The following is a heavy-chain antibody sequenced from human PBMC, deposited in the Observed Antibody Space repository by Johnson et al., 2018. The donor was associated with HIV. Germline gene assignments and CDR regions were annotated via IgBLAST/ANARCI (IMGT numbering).Heavy chain of an antibody. V-gene: IGHV3-15*01. Sequence: VQLVESGGGVVQPGRSLRLSCPASGFTFSDASMSWVRQAPGKGLEWVGRIKSKTDGGTTASAEPVTGGITISRDDSKNTLYLQMNSLKTEDSAVYYCTVRISMILALTRRDQDIWGQGTMVTVSS. J-gene: IGHJ3*02. D-gene: IGHD3-22*01. CDR2: IKSKTDGGTT. CDR3: TVRISMILALTRRDQDI. CDR1: GFTFSDAS.